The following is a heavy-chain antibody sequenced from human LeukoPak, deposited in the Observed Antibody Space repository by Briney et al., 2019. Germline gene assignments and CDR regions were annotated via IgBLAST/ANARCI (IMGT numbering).Heavy chain of an antibody. V-gene: IGHV3-11*05. CDR2: ISSSSSYI. D-gene: IGHD2-15*01. Sequence: PGGSLRLSCAASGFTFSDYYMSWIRQAPGKGLEWVSSISSSSSYIYYADSVKGRSTISRDNAKNSLYLQMNSLRAEDTALYYCARDFDCSGGSCTDYWGQGTLVTVSS. J-gene: IGHJ4*02. CDR3: ARDFDCSGGSCTDY. CDR1: GFTFSDYY.